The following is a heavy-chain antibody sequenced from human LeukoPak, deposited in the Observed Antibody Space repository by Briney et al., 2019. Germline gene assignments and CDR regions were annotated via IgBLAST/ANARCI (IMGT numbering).Heavy chain of an antibody. Sequence: PGGSLRLSCAASGFTFSSHAMSWVRQAPGKGLEWVSTFSGSGYITYADSVKGRFTISRDNSKNSLYLQMNSLRAEDTAVYYCARGGVFDYWGQGTLVTVSS. V-gene: IGHV3-23*01. D-gene: IGHD3-16*01. CDR2: FSGSGYIT. CDR1: GFTFSSHA. CDR3: ARGGVFDY. J-gene: IGHJ4*02.